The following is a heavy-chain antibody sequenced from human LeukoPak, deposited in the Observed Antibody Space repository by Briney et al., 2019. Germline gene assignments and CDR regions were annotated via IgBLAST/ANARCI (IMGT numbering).Heavy chain of an antibody. CDR3: ARGGAVAVPDWYFDL. V-gene: IGHV4-39*07. D-gene: IGHD6-19*01. CDR2: IYYSGST. CDR1: GGSISSSSYY. Sequence: PSETLSLTCTVSGGSISSSSYYWGWIRQPPGKGLEWIGSIYYSGSTYYNPSLKSRVTISVDTSKNQFSLKLSSVTAADTAVYYCARGGAVAVPDWYFDLWGRGTLVTVSS. J-gene: IGHJ2*01.